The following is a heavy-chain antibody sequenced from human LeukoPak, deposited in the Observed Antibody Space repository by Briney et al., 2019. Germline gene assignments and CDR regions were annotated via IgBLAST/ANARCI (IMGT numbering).Heavy chain of an antibody. CDR1: GYTFTDYC. CDR3: ARKDIAVAGLHYYGMDV. D-gene: IGHD6-19*01. J-gene: IGHJ6*02. CDR2: INTHSGDT. V-gene: IGHV1-2*02. Sequence: ASVKVSCKASGYTFTDYCIHWVRQAPGQGLEWMGWINTHSGDTNYAQKFRGRVTMTRDTSISTAYMELSRLRSDDTAVYFCARKDIAVAGLHYYGMDVWGQGTTVTVSS.